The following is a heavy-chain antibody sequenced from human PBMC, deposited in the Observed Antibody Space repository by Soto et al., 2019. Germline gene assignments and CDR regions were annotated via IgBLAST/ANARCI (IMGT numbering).Heavy chain of an antibody. CDR3: AGGTGWLSDS. CDR1: GFTFSSYW. CDR2: IKQDGSEK. J-gene: IGHJ4*02. Sequence: PGGSLRLSCTASGFTFSSYWMNWVRQAPGKGLEWVANIKQDGSEKYYVDSVKGRFTISRDNAKNSLYLQINSLRAEDTAVYYCAGGTGWLSDSWGQRTLVTVSS. V-gene: IGHV3-7*05. D-gene: IGHD6-19*01.